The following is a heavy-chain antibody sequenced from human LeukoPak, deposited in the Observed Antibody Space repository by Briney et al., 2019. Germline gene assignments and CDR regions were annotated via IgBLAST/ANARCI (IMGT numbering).Heavy chain of an antibody. D-gene: IGHD3-10*01. CDR3: AKVVTGQVWFGELLYIDY. CDR1: GFTFSSYG. J-gene: IGHJ4*02. CDR2: IRYDGSNK. V-gene: IGHV3-30*02. Sequence: GGSLRLSCAASGFTFSSYGMHWVRQAPGKGLEWVAFIRYDGSNKYYADSVKGRFTISRDNSKNTLYLQMNSLRAEDTAVYYCAKVVTGQVWFGELLYIDYWGQGTLVTVSS.